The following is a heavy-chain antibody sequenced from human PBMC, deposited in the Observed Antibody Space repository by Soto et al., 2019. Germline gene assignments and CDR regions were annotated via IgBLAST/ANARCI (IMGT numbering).Heavy chain of an antibody. Sequence: QVQLVESGGGVVQPGRSLRLSCAASGFTFSSYAMHWVRQAPGKGLEWVAVISYDGSNKYYADSVKGRFTISRDNSKNTLYLQMNSLRAEDTAVYYCARDLKDGGPNWFDPWGQGTLVTVSS. V-gene: IGHV3-30-3*01. CDR3: ARDLKDGGPNWFDP. CDR1: GFTFSSYA. CDR2: ISYDGSNK. D-gene: IGHD3-16*01. J-gene: IGHJ5*02.